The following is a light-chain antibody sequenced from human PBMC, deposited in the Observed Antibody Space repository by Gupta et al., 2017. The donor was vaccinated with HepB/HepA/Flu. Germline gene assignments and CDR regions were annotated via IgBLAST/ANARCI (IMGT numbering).Light chain of an antibody. CDR2: KNN. Sequence: QSVLTQPPSPSGTPRQWVTIPCSGSSSNIGSHYVYWYQQLPGTAPKLLIYKNNPRPSGVPDRFSGSKSGTSASLAISGLRSDDEADYYCAAWDHSLRTYFFGTGTHITVL. CDR3: AAWDHSLRTYF. V-gene: IGLV1-47*01. J-gene: IGLJ1*01. CDR1: SSNIGSHY.